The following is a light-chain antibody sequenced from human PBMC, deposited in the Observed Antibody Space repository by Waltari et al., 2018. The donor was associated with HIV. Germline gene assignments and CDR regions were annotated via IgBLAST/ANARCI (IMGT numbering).Light chain of an antibody. Sequence: VVTPSPATLSVSPGERVTLSCRTSQSVRSNLAWYQQKPGQAPRLLFYGASLRATGTPARFSGSGSGTEFTLTISIVQSEDFAVYYCQQYNDWPPLTFGGGTKVEIK. CDR1: QSVRSN. CDR3: QQYNDWPPLT. J-gene: IGKJ4*01. CDR2: GAS. V-gene: IGKV3D-15*03.